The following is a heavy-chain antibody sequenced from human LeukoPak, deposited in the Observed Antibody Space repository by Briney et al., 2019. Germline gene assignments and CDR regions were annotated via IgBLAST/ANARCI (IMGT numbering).Heavy chain of an antibody. CDR2: IKSNVDGGTA. J-gene: IGHJ4*02. CDR3: MSDPRIQGCVDY. D-gene: IGHD2-8*01. CDR1: GLYFPELW. V-gene: IGHV3-15*01. Sequence: GGSLRLSCAVSGLYFPELWMSWVRLSPEKGLEWIGRIKSNVDGGTADYMTSVKGRFTISRDDSKYTLYLQLSSLKTEDKGIYYCMSDPRIQGCVDYWGRGTLVTVSS.